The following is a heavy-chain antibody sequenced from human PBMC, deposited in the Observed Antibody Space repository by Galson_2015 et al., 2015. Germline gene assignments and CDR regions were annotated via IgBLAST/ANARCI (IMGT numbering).Heavy chain of an antibody. J-gene: IGHJ3*02. CDR1: GFTFSSYW. Sequence: SLRLSCAASGFTFSSYWMSWVRQAPGKGLEWVADIKQDGSEKYYVDSVKGRFTISRDNAKNSLYLQMNSLRAEDTAVYYCASWTIFGVVYDASDISGQGTMVTVSS. V-gene: IGHV3-7*01. CDR3: ASWTIFGVVYDASDI. D-gene: IGHD3-3*01. CDR2: IKQDGSEK.